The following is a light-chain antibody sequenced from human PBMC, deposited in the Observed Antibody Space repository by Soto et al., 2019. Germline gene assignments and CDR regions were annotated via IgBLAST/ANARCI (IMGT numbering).Light chain of an antibody. CDR1: QSHVYSDGKTY. V-gene: IGKV2D-29*01. CDR3: MQSVQLPWT. J-gene: IGKJ1*01. CDR2: DVS. Sequence: MTQTPLSLSVTPGQAASISCTSSQSHVYSDGKTYLYWYLQKPGQPPQLLIYDVSNRFSGVPDRYSGSGSGTDFTLKISRVEAEDAGVYYCMQSVQLPWTFGQGTKVDIK.